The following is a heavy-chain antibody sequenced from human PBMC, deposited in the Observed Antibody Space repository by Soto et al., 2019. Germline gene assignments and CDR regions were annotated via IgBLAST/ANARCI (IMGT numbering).Heavy chain of an antibody. Sequence: QGQLVQSGAEVKKPGASVKVSCKASGYTFTSYYMHWVRQAPGQGLEWMGIINPSGGRTTYAQKLQGRVSMTRDTSRSTVYMDLISLGAEDTAVYYCDRDLGGGTIFGVVVGWFEPWGQGTQVTVSS. D-gene: IGHD3-3*01. CDR1: GYTFTSYY. J-gene: IGHJ5*02. V-gene: IGHV1-46*03. CDR3: DRDLGGGTIFGVVVGWFEP. CDR2: INPSGGRT.